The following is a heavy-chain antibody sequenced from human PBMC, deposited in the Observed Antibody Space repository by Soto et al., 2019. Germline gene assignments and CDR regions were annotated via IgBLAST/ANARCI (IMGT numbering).Heavy chain of an antibody. J-gene: IGHJ4*02. Sequence: ASVKVSCKTSGYTFTAYYMHWLRQAPGHGLEWLGWTSPKTGGAKYSHTFQGRVSMTRNTSISTAYMELTGLSTDDTAVYYCARQGLLWFGGKLFDYWGQGTLVTVSS. CDR1: GYTFTAYY. D-gene: IGHD3-10*01. V-gene: IGHV1-2*02. CDR2: TSPKTGGA. CDR3: ARQGLLWFGGKLFDY.